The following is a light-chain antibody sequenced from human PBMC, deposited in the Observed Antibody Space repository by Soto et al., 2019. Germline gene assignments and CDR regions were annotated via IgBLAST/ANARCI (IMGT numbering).Light chain of an antibody. V-gene: IGKV1-27*01. Sequence: DIQMTQSPSSLSASVGDRVTITCRASQGIANYLAWYQQKPGKVPKLLIYAASTLHSGVPSRFSGSGFGTDFTLTISSLQPEDVATYYCQKYNSALSRTFDQGTKVEIK. CDR1: QGIANY. CDR2: AAS. CDR3: QKYNSALSRT. J-gene: IGKJ1*01.